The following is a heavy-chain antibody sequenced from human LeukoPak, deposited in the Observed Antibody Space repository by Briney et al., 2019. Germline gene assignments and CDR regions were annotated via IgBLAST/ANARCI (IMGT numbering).Heavy chain of an antibody. CDR1: GGSISSSNW. CDR2: IYHSGST. V-gene: IGHV4-4*02. CDR3: ARDRIYYYYYYGMDV. J-gene: IGHJ6*02. D-gene: IGHD2/OR15-2a*01. Sequence: SETLSLTCAVSGGSISSSNWWSWVRPPPGKGLEWIGEIYHSGSTNYNPSLKSRVTISVDKSKNQFSLKLSFVTAADTAVYYCARDRIYYYYYYGMDVWGQGTSVTVSS.